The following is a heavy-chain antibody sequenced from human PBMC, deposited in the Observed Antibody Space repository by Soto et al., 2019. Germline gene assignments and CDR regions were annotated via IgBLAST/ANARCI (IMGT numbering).Heavy chain of an antibody. Sequence: EVQLLESGGGLVQPGGSLRLSGAAPGFIFSSYAMTWVRQAPGRGLEWVSAISGSGTTAYYADSVKGRFTFSRDNSKKTMYLQMNSLRAEDTAVYYCAKTTDGWFSAFEIWGQGTMVTVSS. V-gene: IGHV3-23*01. CDR1: GFIFSSYA. J-gene: IGHJ3*02. D-gene: IGHD6-19*01. CDR3: AKTTDGWFSAFEI. CDR2: ISGSGTTA.